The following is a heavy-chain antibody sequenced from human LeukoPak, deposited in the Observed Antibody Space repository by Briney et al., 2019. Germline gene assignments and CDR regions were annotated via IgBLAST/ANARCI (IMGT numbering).Heavy chain of an antibody. CDR1: GFTFSSYA. J-gene: IGHJ4*02. CDR2: ISGSGGST. V-gene: IGHV3-23*01. CDR3: AKDGIATVTTRGYFDY. D-gene: IGHD4-17*01. Sequence: GGSLRLSCAASGFTFSSYAMSWVRQAPGKGLEWVSAISGSGGSTYYADSVKGRFTISRDNSKNTLYLQMNSLRAEDTAVYYCAKDGIATVTTRGYFDYWGQGTLVTVSS.